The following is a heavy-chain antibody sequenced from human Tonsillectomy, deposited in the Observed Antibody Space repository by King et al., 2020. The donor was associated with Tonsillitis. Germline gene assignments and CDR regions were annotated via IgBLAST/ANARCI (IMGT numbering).Heavy chain of an antibody. J-gene: IGHJ4*01. Sequence: VQLVESGGGLVKPGGSLRLSCAASGFAFSSYSINWVRQAPGKGLEWVSSISSSSSYIYYADSVKARFSISRDNAKNSLYLQMNSLRAEETAVYYCATLFGLQGAWGQGTLVTVSS. CDR3: ATLFGLQGA. D-gene: IGHD4-11*01. CDR2: ISSSSSYI. V-gene: IGHV3-21*01. CDR1: GFAFSSYS.